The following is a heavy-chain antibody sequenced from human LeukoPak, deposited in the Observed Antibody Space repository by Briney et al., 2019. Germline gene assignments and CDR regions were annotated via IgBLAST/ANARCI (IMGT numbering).Heavy chain of an antibody. CDR1: GGSISSYY. V-gene: IGHV4-59*01. D-gene: IGHD6-19*01. CDR3: ARTGYSSGWFDY. J-gene: IGHJ4*02. Sequence: SETLSLTCTVSGGSISSYYWSWIRQPPGKGLEWIGYIYYSGSTNYHPSLKSRVTISVGTSKDQFSLKLSSVTAADTAVYCCARTGYSSGWFDYWGQGTLVTVSS. CDR2: IYYSGST.